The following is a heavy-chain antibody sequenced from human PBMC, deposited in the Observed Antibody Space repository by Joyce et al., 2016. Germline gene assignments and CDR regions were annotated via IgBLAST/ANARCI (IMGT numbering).Heavy chain of an antibody. J-gene: IGHJ4*02. V-gene: IGHV3-30*18. D-gene: IGHD1-14*01. CDR3: AKDPYGEAYGTVNVDY. Sequence: QVQLVESGGGVVQPGRSLRLSCVVSGFTFSNYGMNWVRQAPGKGLELVAIMSYDGSNKFYSDSVKGRFTISRDNSKNTLYRQMNSLRYEDTAVYYCAKDPYGEAYGTVNVDYWGQGTLVTVSS. CDR2: MSYDGSNK. CDR1: GFTFSNYG.